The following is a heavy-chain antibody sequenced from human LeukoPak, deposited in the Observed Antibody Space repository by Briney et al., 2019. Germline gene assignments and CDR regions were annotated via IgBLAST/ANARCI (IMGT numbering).Heavy chain of an antibody. CDR1: GFTFSSYG. J-gene: IGHJ4*02. V-gene: IGHV3-30*18. CDR2: ISYDGSNK. D-gene: IGHD1-26*01. Sequence: GGSLRLSCAASGFTFSSYGMHWVRQAPGKGLEWVAVISYDGSNKYYADSVKGRLTISRDNSKNTLYLQMNSLRAEDTAVYYCAKGAVGADPFDYWGQGTLVTVSS. CDR3: AKGAVGADPFDY.